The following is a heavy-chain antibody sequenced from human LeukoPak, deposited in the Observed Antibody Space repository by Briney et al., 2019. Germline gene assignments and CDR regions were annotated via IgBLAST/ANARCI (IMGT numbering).Heavy chain of an antibody. D-gene: IGHD6-13*01. V-gene: IGHV3-30*18. CDR1: GFTFSSYG. CDR3: AKPREGSSSWYAAG. CDR2: ISYDGNNE. J-gene: IGHJ4*02. Sequence: PGGSLRLSCAASGFTFSSYGMHWVRQAPGKGLEWVAVISYDGNNEYYADSVKGRFTISRDNSKNTLYLQMNSLRAGDTAVYYCAKPREGSSSWYAAGWGQGTLVTVSS.